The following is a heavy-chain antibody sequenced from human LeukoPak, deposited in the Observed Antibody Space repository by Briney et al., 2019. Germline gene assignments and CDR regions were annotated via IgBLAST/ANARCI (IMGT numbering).Heavy chain of an antibody. CDR2: ISGSGGST. Sequence: GGSLTLPCTASGFTFSSYCMIWVRQATGKGLEWVSAISGSGGSTYYADSVKGRFTIYRDSSKNTLYLQINRLRAEDAAVYYCAKAPVTTCSGAYCYPFDYWGQGTLVTVSS. D-gene: IGHD2-21*01. CDR1: GFTFSSYC. CDR3: AKAPVTTCSGAYCYPFDY. V-gene: IGHV3-23*01. J-gene: IGHJ4*02.